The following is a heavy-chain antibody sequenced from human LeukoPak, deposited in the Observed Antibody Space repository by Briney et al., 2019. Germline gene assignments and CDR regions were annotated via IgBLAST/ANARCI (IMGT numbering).Heavy chain of an antibody. V-gene: IGHV3-30*02. CDR3: ARVLGYSYGLDY. Sequence: QAGGSLRLSCAASGFTFSSYGMRWVRQTPGKGLEWVAFIRYDGSNKYYADSVKGRFTISRDNSKNTLYLQMNSLRAEDTAVYYCARVLGYSYGLDYWGQGTLVTVSS. J-gene: IGHJ4*02. CDR1: GFTFSSYG. CDR2: IRYDGSNK. D-gene: IGHD5-18*01.